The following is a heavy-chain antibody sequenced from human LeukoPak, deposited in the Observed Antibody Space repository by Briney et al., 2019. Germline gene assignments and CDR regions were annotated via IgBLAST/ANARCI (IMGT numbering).Heavy chain of an antibody. CDR2: ISYDGSNK. Sequence: GGSLRLSCAASGFTFSNYGMHWVRQAPGRGLEWVAVISYDGSNKYYADSVKGRFTISRDNSKNTLYLQMNSLRAEDTAVYYCARGYGDYSLPDYWGQGTLVTVSS. V-gene: IGHV3-30*03. J-gene: IGHJ4*02. CDR1: GFTFSNYG. CDR3: ARGYGDYSLPDY. D-gene: IGHD4-17*01.